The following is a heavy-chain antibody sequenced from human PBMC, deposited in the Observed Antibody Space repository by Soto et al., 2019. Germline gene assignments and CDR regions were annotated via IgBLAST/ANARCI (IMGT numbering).Heavy chain of an antibody. CDR1: GYPLTAKY. V-gene: IGHV1-2*02. J-gene: IGHJ5*02. Sequence: QVQLVQSGAEVNKPGASVKVSCKASGYPLTAKYLHWVRQAPGQGLEWMGWINPSSGGTKEAQKFRGRVTMTRDTSISAAYMELSRLTSDDTAVYYCAKGGSSWTEWFDPWGQGTLVTVSS. CDR2: INPSSGGT. D-gene: IGHD6-13*01. CDR3: AKGGSSWTEWFDP.